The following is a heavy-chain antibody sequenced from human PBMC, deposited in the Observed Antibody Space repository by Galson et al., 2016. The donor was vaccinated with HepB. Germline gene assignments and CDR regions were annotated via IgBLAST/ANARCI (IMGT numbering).Heavy chain of an antibody. D-gene: IGHD1-26*01. J-gene: IGHJ4*01. CDR3: ARRRWERWGDFES. Sequence: SLRLSCAASRFPFSSYDMSWVRQAPGKGLEWVSTISDSGGSTYYADFVKGRFTIARDNSKNMLYVEMNSLRAEDTALYYCARRRWERWGDFESWGHGTLVIVSS. CDR2: ISDSGGST. CDR1: RFPFSSYD. V-gene: IGHV3-23*01.